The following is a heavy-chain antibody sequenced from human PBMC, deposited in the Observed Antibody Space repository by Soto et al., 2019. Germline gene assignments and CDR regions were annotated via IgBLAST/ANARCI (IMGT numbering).Heavy chain of an antibody. J-gene: IGHJ6*02. CDR2: ISSSNRTI. Sequence: GGSLRLSCAASGFTFRSYSMNWVRQAPGKGLEWVSYISSSNRTINYADSVKGRFIISRDNAKNSLYLQMHSLRDEDTAVYYCAREGWPLLQTGMDVWGQGPTVTVSS. V-gene: IGHV3-48*02. CDR3: AREGWPLLQTGMDV. D-gene: IGHD2-15*01. CDR1: GFTFRSYS.